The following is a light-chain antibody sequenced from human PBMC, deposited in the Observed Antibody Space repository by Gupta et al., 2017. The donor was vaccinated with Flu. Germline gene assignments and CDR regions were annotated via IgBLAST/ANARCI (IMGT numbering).Light chain of an antibody. Sequence: SYELTQPPSLSVSPGQTASITCPGDELGSNFAFWYQQKPGQSPVLVINQDNKRPSGIPERFTGSNSGNTATLTISGNQDMDEADYYCQARDSSTVVFGGGTKLTVL. CDR3: QARDSSTVV. CDR2: QDN. CDR1: ELGSNF. J-gene: IGLJ2*01. V-gene: IGLV3-1*01.